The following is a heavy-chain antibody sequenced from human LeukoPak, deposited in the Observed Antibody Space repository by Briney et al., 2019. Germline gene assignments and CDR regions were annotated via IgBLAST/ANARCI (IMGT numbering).Heavy chain of an antibody. CDR3: ARVPIYYYDSSGYLDAFDI. CDR1: GGSISSYY. V-gene: IGHV4-4*07. D-gene: IGHD3-22*01. Sequence: SETLSLTCTVSGGSISSYYWSWIRQPAGKGLEWVGRIYSSGSTNYNPSLKSRVTMSVDTSKSQFSLKLSSLTAADTAVYYCARVPIYYYDSSGYLDAFDIWGQGTMVTVSS. J-gene: IGHJ3*02. CDR2: IYSSGST.